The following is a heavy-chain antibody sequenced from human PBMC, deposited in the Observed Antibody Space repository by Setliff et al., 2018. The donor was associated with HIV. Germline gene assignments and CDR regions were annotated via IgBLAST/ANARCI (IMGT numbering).Heavy chain of an antibody. CDR2: ISPYNGDI. Sequence: ASVKVSCKTSGYIFDAYAITWVRQAPGQGLEWMGWISPYNGDINYAQKVQGRVTVTIDTSATTAYMELRSLTPDDTAVYYSARGPKLMIPTSNWFDSWGQGTPVTVSS. CDR1: GYIFDAYA. CDR3: ARGPKLMIPTSNWFDS. V-gene: IGHV1-18*01. J-gene: IGHJ5*01. D-gene: IGHD3-22*01.